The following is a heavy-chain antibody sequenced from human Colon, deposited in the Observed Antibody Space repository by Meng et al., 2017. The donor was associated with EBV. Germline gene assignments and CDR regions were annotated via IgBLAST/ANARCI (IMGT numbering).Heavy chain of an antibody. Sequence: VQWSQYCTSLVHPSQTLSLTCATPGYMVSRTGASWNWIRQSQSRGFEWLGRTYYRSQWHNDYEVFVKGRIAINPDPSKNQFFLQLNSVTPEDTAVYYCARDYGTSRPFEYWGQGILVTVSS. CDR3: ARDYGTSRPFEY. V-gene: IGHV6-1*01. CDR2: TYYRSQWHN. D-gene: IGHD1/OR15-1a*01. J-gene: IGHJ4*02. CDR1: GYMVSRTGAS.